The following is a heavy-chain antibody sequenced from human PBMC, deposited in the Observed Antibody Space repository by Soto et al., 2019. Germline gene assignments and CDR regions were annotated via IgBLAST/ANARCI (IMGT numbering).Heavy chain of an antibody. J-gene: IGHJ4*02. CDR1: GFTFTSFW. Sequence: PGGSLRLSCAASGFTFTSFWMSWVRQAPGKGLEWVANIKQDGSVKYYVDSVKGRFSISRDNAKNLLYLQLNSLRAEDTAVYYCARDVMIRGVQLDYWGQGTVVTVSS. CDR2: IKQDGSVK. V-gene: IGHV3-7*03. CDR3: ARDVMIRGVQLDY. D-gene: IGHD3-10*01.